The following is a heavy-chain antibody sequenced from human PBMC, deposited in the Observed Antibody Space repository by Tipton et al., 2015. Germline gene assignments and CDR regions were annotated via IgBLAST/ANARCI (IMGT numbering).Heavy chain of an antibody. Sequence: GLVKPSETLSLTCAVYGGSFSGYYWSWIRQPPGKGLEWIGEINHSGRPNYTPSLKSRVTISVDTSKHQFSLKLSPVTAADTAVYYCTTTQGYWGQGILVTVSS. D-gene: IGHD2-15*01. V-gene: IGHV4-34*01. CDR1: GGSFSGYY. CDR2: INHSGRP. J-gene: IGHJ4*02. CDR3: TTTQGY.